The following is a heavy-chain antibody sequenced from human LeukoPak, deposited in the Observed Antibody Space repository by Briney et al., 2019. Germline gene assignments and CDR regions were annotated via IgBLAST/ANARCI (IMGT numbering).Heavy chain of an antibody. V-gene: IGHV1-18*01. D-gene: IGHD6-13*01. J-gene: IGHJ3*02. CDR2: ISAYNGNT. CDR3: ARDDTAYYSSSWYDRWVRRNDAFDI. CDR1: GYTFTSYG. Sequence: ASVKVSCKASGYTFTSYGISWVRQAPGQGLEWMGWISAYNGNTNYAQKLQGRVTMTTDTSTSTAYMELRSLRSDDTAVYYCARDDTAYYSSSWYDRWVRRNDAFDIWGQGTMVTVSS.